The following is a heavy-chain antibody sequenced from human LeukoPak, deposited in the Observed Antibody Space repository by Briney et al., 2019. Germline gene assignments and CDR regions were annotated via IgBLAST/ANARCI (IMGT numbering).Heavy chain of an antibody. V-gene: IGHV4-59*01. J-gene: IGHJ4*02. CDR3: ARAPNDFWSGSLYYFDY. CDR1: GGSITNYY. CDR2: IYYSGST. Sequence: SETLSLTCTVSGGSITNYYWTWIRQPPGKGLEWIGYIYYSGSTNYNPSLKSRVTISVDTSKNQFSLKLSSVTAADTAVYYCARAPNDFWSGSLYYFDYWGQGTLVTVSS. D-gene: IGHD3-3*01.